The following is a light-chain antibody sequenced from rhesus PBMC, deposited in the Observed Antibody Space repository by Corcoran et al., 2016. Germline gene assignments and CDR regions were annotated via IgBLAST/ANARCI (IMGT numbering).Light chain of an antibody. CDR3: QQYNNWYS. Sequence: EIVMTQSPATLSLSPGERATLSCRASQSVSSYVAWYQQKPEQAPRLLIDGASSRATGIPDRFSGSGSGTDFTLIISSLEPEDVGVYYCQQYNNWYSFGQGTKVEIK. V-gene: IGKV3S9*01. J-gene: IGKJ2*01. CDR1: QSVSSY. CDR2: GAS.